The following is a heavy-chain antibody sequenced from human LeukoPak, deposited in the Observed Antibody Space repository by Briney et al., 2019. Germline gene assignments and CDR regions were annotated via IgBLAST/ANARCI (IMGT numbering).Heavy chain of an antibody. CDR1: AYTSSSYA. CDR3: ARDFRSETDY. CDR2: ISYDGSNK. Sequence: PGRSLRLSCAASAYTSSSYAMHWVRQAPGKGLEWVAVISYDGSNKYYADSVKGRFTISRDNSKNTLYLQMNSLRAEDTAVYYCARDFRSETDYWGQGTLVTVSS. J-gene: IGHJ4*02. V-gene: IGHV3-30-3*01.